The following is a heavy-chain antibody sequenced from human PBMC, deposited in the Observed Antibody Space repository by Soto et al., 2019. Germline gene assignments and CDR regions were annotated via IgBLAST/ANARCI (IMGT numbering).Heavy chain of an antibody. CDR3: ATWHEREHAYDV. CDR2: LYDLDGS. D-gene: IGHD1-1*01. CDR1: GFTISGKKY. Sequence: DVQLVESGGDLIQPGESLRLSCAAFGFTISGKKYVAWVRQAPGKGLEWVSALYDLDGSFYAASVKGRFTTSSDSSKTTVYLQMNDLRPDDTAVYYCATWHEREHAYDVWGQGTTVTVSS. J-gene: IGHJ3*01. V-gene: IGHV3-53*01.